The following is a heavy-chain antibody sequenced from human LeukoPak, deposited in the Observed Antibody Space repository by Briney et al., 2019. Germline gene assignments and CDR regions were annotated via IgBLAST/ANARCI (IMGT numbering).Heavy chain of an antibody. D-gene: IGHD6-19*01. CDR1: GFTFSNYW. CDR2: IKQDGSEK. CDR3: ARDHTVAGIVFDY. J-gene: IGHJ4*02. Sequence: GGSLRLSCAASGFTFSNYWMNWVRQAPGKGLEWVANIKQDGSEKYYVDSVKGRFTISRDNAENSLYLQMNSLRAEDTAVYYCARDHTVAGIVFDYWGQVTLVTVSS. V-gene: IGHV3-7*01.